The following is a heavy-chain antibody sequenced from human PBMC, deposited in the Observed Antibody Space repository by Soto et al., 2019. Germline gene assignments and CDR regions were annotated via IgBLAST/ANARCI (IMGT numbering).Heavy chain of an antibody. CDR2: IYYSGST. CDR1: GGSISSYY. J-gene: IGHJ4*02. Sequence: QVQLQESGPGLVKPSETLSLTCTVSGGSISSYYWSWIRQPPGKGLEWIGYIYYSGSTNYNPSLKIGVTITVDTSKNQFSLKLSSVTAADTAVYYCARAWGRVFDYWGQGPLVTVSS. D-gene: IGHD3-16*01. CDR3: ARAWGRVFDY. V-gene: IGHV4-59*01.